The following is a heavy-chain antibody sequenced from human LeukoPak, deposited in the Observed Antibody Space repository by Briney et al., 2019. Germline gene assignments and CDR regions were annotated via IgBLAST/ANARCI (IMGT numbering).Heavy chain of an antibody. D-gene: IGHD3-10*01. CDR1: GFTFSSYS. J-gene: IGHJ6*02. CDR3: ARDLWFGDIRYYGMDV. Sequence: GGSLRLSCAASGFTFSSYSMNWVRQAPGKGLEWVSSISSSSSYIYYADSVKGRFTISRDNAKNSLYLQMNSLRAEDTAVYYCARDLWFGDIRYYGMDVWGQGTTVTVSS. V-gene: IGHV3-21*01. CDR2: ISSSSSYI.